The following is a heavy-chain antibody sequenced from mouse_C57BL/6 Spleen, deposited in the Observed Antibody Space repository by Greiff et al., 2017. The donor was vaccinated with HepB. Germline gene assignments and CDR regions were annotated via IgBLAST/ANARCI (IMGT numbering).Heavy chain of an antibody. D-gene: IGHD1-1*01. CDR3: ARSYYGSSYGYFDV. CDR2: IWSGGST. Sequence: QVHVKQSGPGLVQPSQSLSITCTVSGFSLTSYGVHWVRQSPGKGLEWLGVIWSGGSTDYNAAFISRLSISKDNSKSQVFFKMNSLQADDTAIYYCARSYYGSSYGYFDVWGTGTTVTVSS. J-gene: IGHJ1*03. V-gene: IGHV2-2*01. CDR1: GFSLTSYG.